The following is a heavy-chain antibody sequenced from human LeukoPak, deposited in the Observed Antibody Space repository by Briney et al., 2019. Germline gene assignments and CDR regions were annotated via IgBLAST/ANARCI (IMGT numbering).Heavy chain of an antibody. J-gene: IGHJ3*02. CDR1: GFTFDDYA. V-gene: IGHV3-9*01. D-gene: IGHD1-26*01. CDR3: AKDTSVGATPDAFDI. Sequence: PGRSLRLSCAASGFTFDDYAMHWVRQAPGKGLEWVSGISWNSGSIGYADSVKGRFTISRDNAKNSLYLQMNSLRAEDTALYYCAKDTSVGATPDAFDIWGQGTMVTVSS. CDR2: ISWNSGSI.